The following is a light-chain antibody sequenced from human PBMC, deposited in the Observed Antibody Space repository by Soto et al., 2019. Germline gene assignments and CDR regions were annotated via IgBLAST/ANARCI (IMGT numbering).Light chain of an antibody. CDR1: SSDVGGYNF. CDR3: SSWTSSTTQV. CDR2: EVN. V-gene: IGLV2-14*01. Sequence: QSALTQPASVSGSPGQSITISCTGTSSDVGGYNFVSWYQQHPGKAPKLMIFEVNTRPSGVSNRFSGSKSGNTASLTISGLQAEDEADYYCSSWTSSTTQVLGGGTTLTVL. J-gene: IGLJ2*01.